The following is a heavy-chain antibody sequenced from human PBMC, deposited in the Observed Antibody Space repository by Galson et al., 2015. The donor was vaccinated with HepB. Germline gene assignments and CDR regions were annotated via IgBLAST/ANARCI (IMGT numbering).Heavy chain of an antibody. Sequence: SLRLSCAASGFTFSSYTMNWVRQTPGKGLQWVSYISTNGATIHYADSVKGRFTIARDNAKNTMWLQMNSLRAEDTAVYYCARAPGIPFGELLQPLTFWGLGTLVTVSS. D-gene: IGHD3-10*01. CDR3: ARAPGIPFGELLQPLTF. CDR2: ISTNGATI. J-gene: IGHJ4*02. V-gene: IGHV3-48*04. CDR1: GFTFSSYT.